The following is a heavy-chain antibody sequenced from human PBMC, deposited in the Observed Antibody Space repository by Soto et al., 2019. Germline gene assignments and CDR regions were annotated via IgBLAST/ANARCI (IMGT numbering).Heavy chain of an antibody. V-gene: IGHV1-3*01. CDR3: ARCGSCSGSSCFRLVY. CDR2: IIAGNGNT. Sequence: GQGLEWMGGIIAGNGNTKYSQKFQGRVTITGDTSASTAYMELSSLRSEDTAVYYCARCGSCSGSSCFRLVYWGQRTLVSVSS. J-gene: IGHJ4*02. D-gene: IGHD2-15*01.